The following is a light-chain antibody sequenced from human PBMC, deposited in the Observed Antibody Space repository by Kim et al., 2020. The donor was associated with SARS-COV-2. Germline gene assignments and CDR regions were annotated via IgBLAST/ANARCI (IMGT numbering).Light chain of an antibody. J-gene: IGLJ3*02. CDR3: ETWDPNTRV. CDR1: SGSYS. CDR2: LEGSGSS. Sequence: SSVKLSCTLSSGSYSIAWHQKQPGKAPRYLMKLEGSGSSSKGSGVPDRFSGSSSGADRYLTLSNLQSEDEADYYCETWDPNTRVFRGGTQLTVL. V-gene: IGLV4-60*03.